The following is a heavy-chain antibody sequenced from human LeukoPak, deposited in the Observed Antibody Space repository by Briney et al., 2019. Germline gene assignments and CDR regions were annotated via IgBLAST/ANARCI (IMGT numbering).Heavy chain of an antibody. CDR1: GFTFSSYW. D-gene: IGHD4-23*01. V-gene: IGHV3-74*01. CDR2: INTDGSST. Sequence: QGGGSLRLSCAASGFTFSSYWMHLVRQAPGKGLVWVSRINTDGSSTSYADSVKGRFTISRDNAKNTLYLQMNSLRAEDTAVYYCASPDYGGNSDYFDYWGQGTLVTVSS. CDR3: ASPDYGGNSDYFDY. J-gene: IGHJ4*02.